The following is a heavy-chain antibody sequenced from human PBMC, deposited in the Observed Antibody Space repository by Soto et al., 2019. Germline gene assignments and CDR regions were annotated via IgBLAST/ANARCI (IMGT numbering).Heavy chain of an antibody. D-gene: IGHD2-15*01. CDR3: ARDCSGGSCYSSWAFDI. Sequence: KPSETLSLTCTVSGGSIISGGYYWIWIRQHPGKGLEWIGYIYYSGSTYYNPSLKSRVTISVDTSKNQFSLKLSSVTAADTAVYYCARDCSGGSCYSSWAFDIWGQGTMVTV. CDR1: GGSIISGGYY. CDR2: IYYSGST. V-gene: IGHV4-31*03. J-gene: IGHJ3*02.